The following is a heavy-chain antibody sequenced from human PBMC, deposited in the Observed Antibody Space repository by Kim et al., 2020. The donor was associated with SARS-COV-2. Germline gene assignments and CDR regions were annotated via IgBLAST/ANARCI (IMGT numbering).Heavy chain of an antibody. V-gene: IGHV7-4-1*02. CDR2: INTNTGNP. D-gene: IGHD3-22*01. Sequence: ASVKVSCKASGYTFTSYAMNWVRQAPGQGLEWMGWINTNTGNPTYAQGFTGRFVFSLDTSVSTAYLQTSSLKAEDTAVYYCARDYLLNYYYDSSGYYYVNWFDPWGQGTLVTVSS. CDR3: ARDYLLNYYYDSSGYYYVNWFDP. J-gene: IGHJ5*02. CDR1: GYTFTSYA.